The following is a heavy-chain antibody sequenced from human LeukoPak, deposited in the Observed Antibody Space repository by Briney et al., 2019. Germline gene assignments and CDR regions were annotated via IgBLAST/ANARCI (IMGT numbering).Heavy chain of an antibody. Sequence: PGGSLRLSCEASGFTFSSYWMSWVRQAPGKGLEWVANIKQDGSEKYYVDSVKGRFTISRDNAKTSLYLQMNSLRAEDTAVYYCAELGITMIGGVWGKGTTVTISS. D-gene: IGHD3-10*02. CDR1: GFTFSSYW. V-gene: IGHV3-7*01. CDR2: IKQDGSEK. CDR3: AELGITMIGGV. J-gene: IGHJ6*04.